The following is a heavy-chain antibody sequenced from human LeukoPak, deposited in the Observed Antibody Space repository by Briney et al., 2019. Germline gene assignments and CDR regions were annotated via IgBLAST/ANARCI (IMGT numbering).Heavy chain of an antibody. CDR3: AREFRVIAAAGRCAFDI. D-gene: IGHD6-13*01. J-gene: IGHJ3*02. V-gene: IGHV1-18*01. Sequence: ASVKVSCKASGYTFTSYGISWVRQAPGQGLEWMGWISAYNGNTNYAQKLQGRVTMTTDTSTSTAYMELRSLRSDDTAVYYCAREFRVIAAAGRCAFDIWGQGTMVTVSS. CDR2: ISAYNGNT. CDR1: GYTFTSYG.